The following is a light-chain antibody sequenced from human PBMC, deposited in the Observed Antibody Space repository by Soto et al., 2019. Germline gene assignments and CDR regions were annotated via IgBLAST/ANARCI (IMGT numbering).Light chain of an antibody. CDR2: DVT. Sequence: QSALTQPRSVSASPGQSVTISCTGTSSDVGGYNYVSWYQQHPGKAPHVVVYDVTKRPSGVPDRFSGSKSGNTASLTISGLQAEDEADYYCSSYAGLYSYVFGSGTKLTVL. V-gene: IGLV2-11*01. J-gene: IGLJ1*01. CDR1: SSDVGGYNY. CDR3: SSYAGLYSYV.